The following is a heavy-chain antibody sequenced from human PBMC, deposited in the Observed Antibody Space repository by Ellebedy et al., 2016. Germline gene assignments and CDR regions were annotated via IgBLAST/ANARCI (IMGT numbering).Heavy chain of an antibody. Sequence: GESLKISCAASGYTFSSYGMHWVRQAPGKGLEWVAVISYDGSNKYYADSVKGRFTISRDNSKNTLYLQMNSLRAEDTAVYYCARFRIAAAIIPYYGMDVWGQGTTVTVSS. J-gene: IGHJ6*02. CDR2: ISYDGSNK. CDR1: GYTFSSYG. D-gene: IGHD6-13*01. V-gene: IGHV3-30*03. CDR3: ARFRIAAAIIPYYGMDV.